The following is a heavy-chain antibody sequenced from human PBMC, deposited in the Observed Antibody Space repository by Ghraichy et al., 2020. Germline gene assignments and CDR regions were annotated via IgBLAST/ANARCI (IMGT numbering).Heavy chain of an antibody. D-gene: IGHD1-26*01. CDR2: IIPIFGTA. Sequence: SVKVSCKASGGTFSSYAISWVRQAPGQGLEWMGGIIPIFGTANYAQKFQGRVTITADESTSTAYMELSSLRSEDTAVYYCARDHQRELHPNKGFDPWGQGTLVTVSS. CDR1: GGTFSSYA. J-gene: IGHJ5*02. V-gene: IGHV1-69*13. CDR3: ARDHQRELHPNKGFDP.